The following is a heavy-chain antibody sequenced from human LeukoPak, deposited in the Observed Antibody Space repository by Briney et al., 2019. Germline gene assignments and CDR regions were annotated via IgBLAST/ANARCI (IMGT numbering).Heavy chain of an antibody. Sequence: ASVKVSCKASGHTFTNYHIHWVRQAPGQGVEWMGAVYATGGVAINTQTFPVRVTMTRDTSTGTVYMELSSCRLEDTAIYYCATEAPLSYYFDYWGQGIQVTVSS. J-gene: IGHJ4*02. D-gene: IGHD2-8*01. CDR1: GHTFTNYH. CDR3: ATEAPLSYYFDY. CDR2: VYATGGVA. V-gene: IGHV1-46*01.